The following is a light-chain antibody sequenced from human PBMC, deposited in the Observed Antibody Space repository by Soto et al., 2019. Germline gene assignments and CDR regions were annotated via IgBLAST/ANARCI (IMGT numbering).Light chain of an antibody. CDR1: QSVTSNY. Sequence: EIVMTQSPGTLSLSPGERATLSCRASQSVTSNYLGWYQQKPGQAPRLLIYGASSRATGIPDRFSGSGSGTDFTLTISRLEPGDFAVYYCQQYGDSPLTFGGGTKVEIK. V-gene: IGKV3-20*01. CDR3: QQYGDSPLT. CDR2: GAS. J-gene: IGKJ4*01.